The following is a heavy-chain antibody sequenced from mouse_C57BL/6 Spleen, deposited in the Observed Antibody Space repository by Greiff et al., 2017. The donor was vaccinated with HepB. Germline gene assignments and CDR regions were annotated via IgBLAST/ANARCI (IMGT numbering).Heavy chain of an antibody. D-gene: IGHD2-3*01. V-gene: IGHV14-2*01. J-gene: IGHJ1*03. CDR2: IDPEDGET. Sequence: VHVKQSGAELVKPGASVKLSCTASGFNIKDYYMHWVKQRTEQGLEWIGRIDPEDGETKYAPKFQGKATITADTSSNTAYLQRSSLTSEDTAVYYCAPLGYYGGSRGYFDVWGTGTTVTGSS. CDR1: GFNIKDYY. CDR3: APLGYYGGSRGYFDV.